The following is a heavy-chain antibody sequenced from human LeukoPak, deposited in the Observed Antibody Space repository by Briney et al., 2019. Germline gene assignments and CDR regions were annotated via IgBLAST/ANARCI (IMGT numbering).Heavy chain of an antibody. CDR1: GFTFSSFE. Sequence: PGGSLRLSCAASGFTFSSFEMKWVRQAPGKGLEWVSYISSGGSTIYYADSVKGRFTISRDNAKNSLYLQMNSLRAEDTAVYYCARGTYDYVWGSYRYVDYWGQGTLVTVSS. V-gene: IGHV3-48*03. CDR2: ISSGGSTI. D-gene: IGHD3-16*02. CDR3: ARGTYDYVWGSYRYVDY. J-gene: IGHJ4*02.